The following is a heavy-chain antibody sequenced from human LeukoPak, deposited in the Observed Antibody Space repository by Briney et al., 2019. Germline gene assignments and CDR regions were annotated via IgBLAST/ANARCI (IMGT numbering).Heavy chain of an antibody. V-gene: IGHV3-23*01. CDR2: ISGSGGST. J-gene: IGHJ4*02. Sequence: GGSLRLSCAASGFTFSSYAMSWVRQAPGGGLGWVSAISGSGGSTYYADSVKGRFTISRDNSKNTLYLQMNSLRAEDTAVYYCAKDESMDHYDILTGPARNYFDYWGQGTLVTVSS. CDR3: AKDESMDHYDILTGPARNYFDY. CDR1: GFTFSSYA. D-gene: IGHD3-9*01.